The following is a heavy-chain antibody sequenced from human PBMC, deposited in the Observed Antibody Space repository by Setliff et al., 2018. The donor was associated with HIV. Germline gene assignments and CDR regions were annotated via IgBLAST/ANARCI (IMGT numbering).Heavy chain of an antibody. J-gene: IGHJ5*02. D-gene: IGHD2-2*01. CDR3: AGHSTTWYPNWFDT. Sequence: LRLSCAASGFTFSSFAMSWVRQAPGKGLEWVSAISGSGGSTYYADSVKGRFSISRDNAKQSMYLHMDSLRAEDTAVYYCAGHSTTWYPNWFDTWGQGTLVTVSS. CDR1: GFTFSSFA. V-gene: IGHV3-23*01. CDR2: ISGSGGST.